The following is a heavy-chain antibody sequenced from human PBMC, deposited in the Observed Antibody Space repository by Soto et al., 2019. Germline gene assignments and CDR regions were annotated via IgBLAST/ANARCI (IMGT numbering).Heavy chain of an antibody. CDR2: ARDKDNSNPT. CDR1: GFTFNDYY. J-gene: IGHJ2*01. Sequence: EVQLVESGGGLVQPGGSLRLSCAASGFTFNDYYMDWVRQAPGKGLEWVARARDKDNSNPTEYAASVKGRFTISRDDSQNSVYLQMNRLETEDTAVYYCARDSRNWNLDLWGRGTLVTVSS. V-gene: IGHV3-72*01. CDR3: ARDSRNWNLDL.